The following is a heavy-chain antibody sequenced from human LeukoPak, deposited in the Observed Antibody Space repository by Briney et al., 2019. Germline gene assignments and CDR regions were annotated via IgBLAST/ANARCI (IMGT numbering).Heavy chain of an antibody. D-gene: IGHD3-22*01. V-gene: IGHV4-4*07. Sequence: SETLSLTCTVSGGSISSYYWSWIRQPAGKGLEWIGRIYTSGSTNYNPSLKSRVTMSVDTSKNQFSLKLSSVTAADTAVYYCAREYYYYESTGYQYYFDSWGQGTLVTVSS. CDR1: GGSISSYY. CDR2: IYTSGST. J-gene: IGHJ4*02. CDR3: AREYYYYESTGYQYYFDS.